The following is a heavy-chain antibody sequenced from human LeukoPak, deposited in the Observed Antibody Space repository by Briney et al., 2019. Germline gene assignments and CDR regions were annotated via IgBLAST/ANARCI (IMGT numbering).Heavy chain of an antibody. D-gene: IGHD3-10*01. CDR3: ASGIRYFYASGTFCLFDY. V-gene: IGHV4-4*07. CDR1: GGSISSYY. Sequence: SDTLSLTCTVSGGSISSYYWSWIRQPAGKGLEWIGRIYTSGSTNYNPPLQRRVSMSVETTKNQTSPKLSSVTGADTAVYYFASGIRYFYASGTFCLFDYWGQGTLVTVSS. J-gene: IGHJ4*02. CDR2: IYTSGST.